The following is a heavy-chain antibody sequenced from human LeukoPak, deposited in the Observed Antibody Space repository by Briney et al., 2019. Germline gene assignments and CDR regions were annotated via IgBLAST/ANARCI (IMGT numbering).Heavy chain of an antibody. CDR3: AKPISGGLAVTADWFHP. CDR2: NNANSGTT. J-gene: IGHJ5*01. V-gene: IGHV3-23*01. Sequence: GGSLRLSCAASGFAFSFYAMSWLRQPPGKGLECVSTNNANSGTTSYAASVRGRFTISRDNSKNTLYLQVNTLRADDTATYYCAKPISGGLAVTADWFHPWGQGTLVVVSS. CDR1: GFAFSFYA. D-gene: IGHD6-19*01.